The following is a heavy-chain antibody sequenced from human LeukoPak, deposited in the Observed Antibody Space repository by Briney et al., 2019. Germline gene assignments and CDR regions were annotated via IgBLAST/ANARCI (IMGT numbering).Heavy chain of an antibody. CDR3: ARVLAVAGTPFDY. D-gene: IGHD6-19*01. CDR2: IYYSGST. J-gene: IGHJ4*02. V-gene: IGHV4-61*03. CDR1: GGSISSSSYY. Sequence: SETLSLTCTVSGGSISSSSYYWRWIRQPPGKGLEWIGYIYYSGSTHYNPSLKSRAAISVDTSKNHFSLKLSSVTAADTAVYYCARVLAVAGTPFDYWGQGTLVTVSS.